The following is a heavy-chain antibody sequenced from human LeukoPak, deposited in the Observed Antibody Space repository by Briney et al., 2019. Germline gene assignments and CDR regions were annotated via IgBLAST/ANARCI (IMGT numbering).Heavy chain of an antibody. D-gene: IGHD3-22*01. CDR1: GFTFSDYY. V-gene: IGHV3-11*04. J-gene: IGHJ3*02. CDR2: ISSSGSTI. Sequence: GGSLRLSCAASGFTFSDYYMSWIRQAPGKGLEWVSYISSSGSTIYYADSVKGRFTISRDNAKNSLYLQMNSLRAEDTAVYYCARDDSSGFLGDAFDIWGQGTMVTVSS. CDR3: ARDDSSGFLGDAFDI.